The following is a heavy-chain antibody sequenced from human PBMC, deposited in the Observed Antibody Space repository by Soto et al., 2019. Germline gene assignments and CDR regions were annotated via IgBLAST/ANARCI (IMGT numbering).Heavy chain of an antibody. CDR3: VCRDGAPRDVMDV. J-gene: IGHJ6*02. CDR2: IYSGGST. D-gene: IGHD1-26*01. V-gene: IGHV3-53*01. Sequence: PGGSLRLSCAASEFTVSSNYMNWVRQAPGKGLECVSTIYSGGSTYYADSVKGRFTIFRDNYNNTLYLQMNNLGAEDTAVYYCVCRDGAPRDVMDVWARGTTVTVSS. CDR1: EFTVSSNY.